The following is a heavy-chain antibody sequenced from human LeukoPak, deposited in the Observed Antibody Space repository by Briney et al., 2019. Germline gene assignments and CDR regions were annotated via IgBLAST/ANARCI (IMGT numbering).Heavy chain of an antibody. D-gene: IGHD4-11*01. V-gene: IGHV4-59*01. CDR3: ARESYSFDL. CDR2: IYYSGST. CDR1: GGSISRYY. J-gene: IGHJ2*01. Sequence: SETLSLTCTVSGGSISRYYWSWIRQPPGKGLEWIGYIYYSGSTNYNPSLKSRVTISVDTSKNQFSLKLSSVTAADTAVYYCARESYSFDLWGRGTLVTVSS.